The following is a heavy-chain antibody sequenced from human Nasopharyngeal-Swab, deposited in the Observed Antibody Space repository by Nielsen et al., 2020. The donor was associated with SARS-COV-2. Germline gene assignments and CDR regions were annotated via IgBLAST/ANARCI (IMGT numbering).Heavy chain of an antibody. CDR1: GGTFSSYA. Sequence: SVKVSCKASGGTFSSYAISWVRQAPGQGLERMGGIIPIFGTANYAQKFQGRVTITADESTSTAYMELSSLRSEDTAVYYCARPTHYYYDSSGYGYWGQGTLVTVSS. D-gene: IGHD3-22*01. J-gene: IGHJ4*02. CDR3: ARPTHYYYDSSGYGY. V-gene: IGHV1-69*13. CDR2: IIPIFGTA.